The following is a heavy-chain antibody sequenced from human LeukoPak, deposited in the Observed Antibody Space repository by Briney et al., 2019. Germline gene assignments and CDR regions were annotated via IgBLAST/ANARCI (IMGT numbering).Heavy chain of an antibody. CDR1: DGSISSSNW. J-gene: IGHJ3*02. D-gene: IGHD2-2*01. V-gene: IGHV4-4*02. CDR2: IYHSGST. CDR3: ARHGNIVVVPDASKAFDI. Sequence: SGTLSLTCAVSDGSISSSNWWSWVRQPPGKGLEWIGEIYHSGSTNYNPSLKSRVTISVDKSKNQFSLKLSSVTAADTAVYYCARHGNIVVVPDASKAFDIWGQGTMVTVSS.